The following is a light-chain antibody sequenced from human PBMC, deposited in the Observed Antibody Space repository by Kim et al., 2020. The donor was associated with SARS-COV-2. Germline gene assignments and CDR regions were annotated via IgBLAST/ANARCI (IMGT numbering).Light chain of an antibody. V-gene: IGLV2-14*01. CDR3: SSYTSITTG. CDR1: SSDVGSSNY. Sequence: QSALTQPASVSGSLGQSIAISCTGTSSDVGSSNYVSWYQQHPGKAPKLMIYDVSNRPSGISNRFSGSKSGNTASLTISGLQADDEADYFCSSYTSITTGFGTGTKVTVL. J-gene: IGLJ1*01. CDR2: DVS.